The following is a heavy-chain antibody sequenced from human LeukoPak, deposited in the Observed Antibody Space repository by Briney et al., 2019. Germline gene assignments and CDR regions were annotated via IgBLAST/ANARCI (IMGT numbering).Heavy chain of an antibody. CDR1: GYTFTSYG. D-gene: IGHD3-10*01. V-gene: IGHV1-8*02. Sequence: ASVKVSCKASGYTFTSYGISWVRQAPGQGLEWMGWMIPNSGNTGYAQKFQGRVTMTRDTSINTAYMELSSLRSEDTAVYYCVRVVGYHGSDTYYKEGFDPWGQGTLVTVSS. CDR3: VRVVGYHGSDTYYKEGFDP. J-gene: IGHJ5*02. CDR2: MIPNSGNT.